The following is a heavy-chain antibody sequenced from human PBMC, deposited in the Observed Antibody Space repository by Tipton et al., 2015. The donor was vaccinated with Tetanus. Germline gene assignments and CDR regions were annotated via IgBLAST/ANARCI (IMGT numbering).Heavy chain of an antibody. V-gene: IGHV4-30-4*01. D-gene: IGHD4-17*01. CDR2: IYNSGST. J-gene: IGHJ4*02. Sequence: TLSLTCTVSGDSISSGDYYWSWIRQPPGKGLEWIGYIYNSGSTYYNPSLKSRITISVDTSKNQFSLKLSSVTAADTAVYYCARYAVTNFDFDYWGQGTLVTVSS. CDR3: ARYAVTNFDFDY. CDR1: GDSISSGDYY.